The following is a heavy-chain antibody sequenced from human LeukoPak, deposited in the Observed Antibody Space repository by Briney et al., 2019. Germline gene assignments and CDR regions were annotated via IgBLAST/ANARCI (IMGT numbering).Heavy chain of an antibody. CDR3: ARGPSYYYDSSGYFVY. CDR1: GFTFSSYC. Sequence: GGSLRLSCAASGFTFSSYCMHWVRQAPGKGLVWVSRINSDWSSTSYADSVKGRFTISRDNAKNTLYLQMNSLRAEDTAVYYCARGPSYYYDSSGYFVYWGQGTLVTVSS. V-gene: IGHV3-74*01. CDR2: INSDWSST. D-gene: IGHD3-22*01. J-gene: IGHJ4*02.